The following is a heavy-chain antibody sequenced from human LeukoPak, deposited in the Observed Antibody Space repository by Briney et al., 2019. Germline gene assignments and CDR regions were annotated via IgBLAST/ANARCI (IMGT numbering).Heavy chain of an antibody. D-gene: IGHD3-3*01. CDR2: ISSSGSTI. J-gene: IGHJ6*03. V-gene: IGHV3-48*03. Sequence: GGSLRLSCAASGFTFSSYEMNWVRQAPGKGLEWVSYISSSGSTIYYADSVKGRFTISRDNAKNSLYLQMNSLRAEDTAVYYCARGPGGSLRFLEWLLPRDYYYYMDVWGKGTTVTVSS. CDR3: ARGPGGSLRFLEWLLPRDYYYYMDV. CDR1: GFTFSSYE.